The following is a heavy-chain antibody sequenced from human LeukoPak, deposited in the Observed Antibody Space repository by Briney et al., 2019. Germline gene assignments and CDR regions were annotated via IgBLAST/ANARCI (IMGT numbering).Heavy chain of an antibody. D-gene: IGHD4-23*01. CDR3: AREVSYGGPDTYYYYYYGMDV. CDR1: GFTFSSYW. Sequence: GGSLRLSCAASGFTFSSYWMSWVRQAPGKGLEWVANIKQEGSEKYYVDSVKGRFTISRDNAKNSLYLQMNSLRAEDTAVYYCAREVSYGGPDTYYYYYYGMDVWGQGTTVTVSS. CDR2: IKQEGSEK. J-gene: IGHJ6*02. V-gene: IGHV3-7*03.